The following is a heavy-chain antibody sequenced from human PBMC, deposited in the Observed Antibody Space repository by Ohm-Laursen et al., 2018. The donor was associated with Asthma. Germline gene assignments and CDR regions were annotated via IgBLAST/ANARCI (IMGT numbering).Heavy chain of an antibody. CDR3: VREDFVWPPGYFDY. V-gene: IGHV4-31*03. Sequence: TLSLTCTVSGGPINSGYYYWSWIRQQPGKGLEWIGYFSYSGSTYYNPSLKSRVTISIDTSKNQFSLKLSSVTAADTAVYYCVREDFVWPPGYFDYWGQGTLVTVSS. CDR1: GGPINSGYYY. D-gene: IGHD3-9*01. CDR2: FSYSGST. J-gene: IGHJ4*02.